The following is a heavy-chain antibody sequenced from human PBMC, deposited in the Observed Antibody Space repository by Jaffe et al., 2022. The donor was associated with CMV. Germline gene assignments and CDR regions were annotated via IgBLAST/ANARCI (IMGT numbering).Heavy chain of an antibody. CDR3: ARGPFPRGNPYYFDY. J-gene: IGHJ4*02. CDR1: GFTFSSYN. V-gene: IGHV3-21*01. D-gene: IGHD3-10*01. CDR2: ISSSSSYI. Sequence: EVQLVESGGGLVKPGGSLRLSCAASGFTFSSYNMNWVRQAPGKGLEWVSSISSSSSYIYYADSVKGRFTISRDNAKNSLYLQMNSLRAEDTAVYYCARGPFPRGNPYYFDYWGQGTLVTVSS.